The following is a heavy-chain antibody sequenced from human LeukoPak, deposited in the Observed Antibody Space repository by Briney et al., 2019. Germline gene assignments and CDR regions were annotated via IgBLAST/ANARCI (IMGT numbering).Heavy chain of an antibody. CDR1: GGSFGNYY. CDR3: ARDFSAAFDI. V-gene: IGHV4-59*01. Sequence: SETLSLTCTVSGGSFGNYYWSWIRQPPGKGLEWIAYIYDSGTTNYNPSLKSRVTISEDTSKNQFSLKLSSVTAADTAVYYCARDFSAAFDIWGQGTMVTVSS. CDR2: IYDSGTT. D-gene: IGHD2/OR15-2a*01. J-gene: IGHJ3*02.